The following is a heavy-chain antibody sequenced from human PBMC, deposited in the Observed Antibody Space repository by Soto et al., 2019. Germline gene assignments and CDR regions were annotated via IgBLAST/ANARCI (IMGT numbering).Heavy chain of an antibody. CDR1: GHTFTGYF. CDR2: INPTSGGT. CDR3: ARDRPHYDFWSGYYIPLYYYYGMDV. Sequence: ASVKVSCKASGHTFTGYFMHWVRQAPGQGLEWMGWINPTSGGTNSAQNFQGRVTMTRDTSISTIYMELSRLRSDDTAVYYCARDRPHYDFWSGYYIPLYYYYGMDVWGQGTTVTVSS. V-gene: IGHV1-2*02. D-gene: IGHD3-3*01. J-gene: IGHJ6*02.